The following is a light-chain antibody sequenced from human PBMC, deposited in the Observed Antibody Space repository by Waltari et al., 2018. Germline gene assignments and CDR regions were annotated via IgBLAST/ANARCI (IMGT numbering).Light chain of an antibody. Sequence: QSALTQPHSVSGSPGQSVTISCTGTSSDVGYYDDVSWSQQHPGKAPKVVIYDVNKRPTGVPDRFFGSKSVNTASLTISGLQADDEADFYCCSCAGTCIFIFFGGGTKLPVL. J-gene: IGLJ2*01. CDR3: CSCAGTCIFIF. CDR2: DVN. V-gene: IGLV2-11*01. CDR1: SSDVGYYDD.